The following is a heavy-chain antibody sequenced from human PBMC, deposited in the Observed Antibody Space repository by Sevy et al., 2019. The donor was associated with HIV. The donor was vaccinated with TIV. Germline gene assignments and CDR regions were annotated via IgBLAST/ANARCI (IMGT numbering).Heavy chain of an antibody. V-gene: IGHV3-23*01. CDR3: AKRAGFGELSSMDV. CDR1: GFTFSSYA. CDR2: ISGSGGST. J-gene: IGHJ6*02. D-gene: IGHD3-10*01. Sequence: GGSLRLSCAASGFTFSSYAMSWARQAPGKGLEWVSAISGSGGSTYYADSVKGRFTISRDNSKNTLYLQMNSLRAEDTAVYYCAKRAGFGELSSMDVWGQGTTVTVSS.